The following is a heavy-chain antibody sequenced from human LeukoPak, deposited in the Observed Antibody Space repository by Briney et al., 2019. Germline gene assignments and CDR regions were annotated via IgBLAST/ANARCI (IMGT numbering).Heavy chain of an antibody. CDR2: IGTAGDT. V-gene: IGHV3-13*01. CDR1: GFTFSSYD. D-gene: IGHD3-22*01. Sequence: GGSLRLSCAASGFTFSSYDMHWVRQATGKGLEWVSAIGTAGDTYYAGSVKGRFTIFRENAKNSLYLQMNSLRAGDTAVYYCARVGDSSGSYDYWGQGTLVTVSS. CDR3: ARVGDSSGSYDY. J-gene: IGHJ4*02.